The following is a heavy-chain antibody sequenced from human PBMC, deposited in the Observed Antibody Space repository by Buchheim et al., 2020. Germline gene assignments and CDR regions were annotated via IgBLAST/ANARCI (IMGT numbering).Heavy chain of an antibody. V-gene: IGHV4-59*08. J-gene: IGHJ4*02. CDR3: ARHAGSFGYTYYFDF. CDR1: GGSMIPYY. Sequence: QVHLQESGPGLVKPSETLSLTCSVSGGSMIPYYWSWIRQSPGKGLEYIGYVYYTGSVTYNSSLKSPVTISVDTSKNQITLSLTSVTAADTAVYFCARHAGSFGYTYYFDFWGQGS. CDR2: VYYTGSV. D-gene: IGHD3-16*01.